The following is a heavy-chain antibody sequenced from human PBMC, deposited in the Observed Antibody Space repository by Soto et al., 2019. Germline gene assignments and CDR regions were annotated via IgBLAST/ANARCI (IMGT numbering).Heavy chain of an antibody. CDR3: AKAYFVWSSEQPYYFDY. CDR1: GFTFSDYA. J-gene: IGHJ4*02. Sequence: GGSLRLSCAASGFTFSDYAMSWVRQAPGKGPEWGSAVSGGGGGTYYADSVKGRFTISRDNSKSTLYLQMNSLRAEDTAVYYCAKAYFVWSSEQPYYFDYWGQGTLVTVSS. V-gene: IGHV3-23*01. CDR2: VSGGGGGT. D-gene: IGHD3-16*01.